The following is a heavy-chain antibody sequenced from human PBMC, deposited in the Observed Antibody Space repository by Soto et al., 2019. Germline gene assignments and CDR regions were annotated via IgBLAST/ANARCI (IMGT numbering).Heavy chain of an antibody. Sequence: QVQLVQSGAEVKKPGSSVKVSCKASGGTFSSYTISWVRQAPGQGLEWMGRIIPILGIANYAQKFQGRVKITADKSTSTAYMELSSLRSEDTAVYYCARSDYGGKIDYWGQGTLVTVSS. V-gene: IGHV1-69*02. CDR1: GGTFSSYT. CDR3: ARSDYGGKIDY. J-gene: IGHJ4*02. D-gene: IGHD4-17*01. CDR2: IIPILGIA.